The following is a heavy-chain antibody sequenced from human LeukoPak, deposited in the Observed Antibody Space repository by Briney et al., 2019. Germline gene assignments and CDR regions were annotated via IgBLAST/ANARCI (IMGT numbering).Heavy chain of an antibody. CDR1: GGSISSYY. J-gene: IGHJ3*02. V-gene: IGHV4-4*09. CDR3: ARRGWLPGGVDAFDI. D-gene: IGHD5-12*01. CDR2: IYTSGST. Sequence: SETLSLTCTVSGGSISSYYWSWIRQPPGKGLEWIGYIYTSGSTNYNPSLKSRVTISVDTSKNQFSLKLSSVTAADTAVYYCARRGWLPGGVDAFDIWGQGTMVTVSS.